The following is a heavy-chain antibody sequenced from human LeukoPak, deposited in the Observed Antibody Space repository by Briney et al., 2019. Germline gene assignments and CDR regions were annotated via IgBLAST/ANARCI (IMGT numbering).Heavy chain of an antibody. J-gene: IGHJ3*02. CDR1: GFTFSNYG. CDR3: ARASSSWYGDAFDI. D-gene: IGHD6-13*01. Sequence: GGSLRLSCAASGFTFSNYGIQWVRQAPGKGLEWVAFIRYDGSSKYYADSVKGRFTISRDNSKNTLYLQMNSLRAEDTAVYYCARASSSWYGDAFDIWGQGTMVTVSS. V-gene: IGHV3-30*02. CDR2: IRYDGSSK.